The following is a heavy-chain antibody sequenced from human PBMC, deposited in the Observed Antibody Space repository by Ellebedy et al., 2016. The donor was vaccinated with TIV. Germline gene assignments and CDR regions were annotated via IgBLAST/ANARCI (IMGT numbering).Heavy chain of an antibody. J-gene: IGHJ4*02. CDR2: IHPSGST. V-gene: IGHV4-34*01. D-gene: IGHD1-26*01. CDR1: GGSFSGYY. Sequence: MPSETLSLTCAVYGGSFSGYYWNWIRQPPGKGLEWIGEIHPSGSTTYNPSLKSRVTMSIDTSKNHFSLKLSSVTAADTAVYYCARGTDTSKVGYWGQGTLVTVSS. CDR3: ARGTDTSKVGY.